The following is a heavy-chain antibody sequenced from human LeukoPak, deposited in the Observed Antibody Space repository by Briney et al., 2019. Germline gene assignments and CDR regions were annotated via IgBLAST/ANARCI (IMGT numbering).Heavy chain of an antibody. V-gene: IGHV4-34*01. CDR1: GGSFSGYY. CDR2: INHSGST. D-gene: IGHD5-24*01. CDR3: ATMTTIQAG. Sequence: SETLSLTCAVYGGSFSGYYWSWIRQPPGKGLEWIGEINHSGSTNYNPSLKSRVTISVDTSKNQFSLKLSSVTAVDTAVYYCATMTTIQAGWGQGTLVTVSS. J-gene: IGHJ4*02.